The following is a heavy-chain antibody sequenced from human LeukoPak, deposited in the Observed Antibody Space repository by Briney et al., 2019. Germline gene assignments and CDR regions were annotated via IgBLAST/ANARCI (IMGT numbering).Heavy chain of an antibody. D-gene: IGHD1/OR15-1a*01. J-gene: IGHJ3*02. V-gene: IGHV4-39*01. Sequence: SETLSLTCTVSGGSISSSSYYWGWIRQPPGKGLEWIGSIYYSGSTYYNPSLKSRVTISVDTSKNQFSLKLSSVTAADTAVYYCARHGGLTSTNAFDIWGQGTMVTVSS. CDR1: GGSISSSSYY. CDR3: ARHGGLTSTNAFDI. CDR2: IYYSGST.